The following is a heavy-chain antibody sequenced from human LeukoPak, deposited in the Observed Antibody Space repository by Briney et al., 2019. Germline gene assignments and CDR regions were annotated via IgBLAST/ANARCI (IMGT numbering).Heavy chain of an antibody. Sequence: PGGSLRLSCAASGFTFSSYGMSWVRQAPGKGLEWVSAISGSGGSTYYADSVKGRFTISRDNSKNTLYLQMNSLRAEDTAVYYCAKANVLRYFATPWGQGTLVTVSS. V-gene: IGHV3-23*01. J-gene: IGHJ5*02. CDR2: ISGSGGST. CDR3: AKANVLRYFATP. D-gene: IGHD3-9*01. CDR1: GFTFSSYG.